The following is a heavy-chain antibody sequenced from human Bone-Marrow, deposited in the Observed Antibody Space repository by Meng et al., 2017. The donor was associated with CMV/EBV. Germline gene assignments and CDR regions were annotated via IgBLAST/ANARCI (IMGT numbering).Heavy chain of an antibody. CDR2: IKSKTDGGTT. V-gene: IGHV3-15*05. CDR1: GFTFSNAW. CDR3: TKEWRRRTDVAGSSAALNY. D-gene: IGHD2-2*01. Sequence: GESLKISCAASGFTFSNAWMSWVRQAPGKGLEWVGRIKSKTDGGTTDYAAPVKGRFTISRDNTRNSLHLQMNSLRPGDTALYYCTKEWRRRTDVAGSSAALNYWGQGALVTVSS. J-gene: IGHJ4*02.